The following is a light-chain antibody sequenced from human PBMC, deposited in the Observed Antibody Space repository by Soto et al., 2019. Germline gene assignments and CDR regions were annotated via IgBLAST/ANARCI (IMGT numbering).Light chain of an antibody. J-gene: IGLJ2*01. Sequence: QPVLTQPPSVSAAPGQKVTISCSGSNSNIGKNYVSWYQQLPGTAPKLLIYDNNQRPSGIPDRFSGSKSDTSATLGITGLQTGDEADYYCGTWDSSLTVVVFGGGTKVTVL. CDR1: NSNIGKNY. CDR3: GTWDSSLTVVV. V-gene: IGLV1-51*01. CDR2: DNN.